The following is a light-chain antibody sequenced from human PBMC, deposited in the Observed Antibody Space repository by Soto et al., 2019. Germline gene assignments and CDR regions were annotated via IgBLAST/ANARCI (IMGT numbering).Light chain of an antibody. V-gene: IGKV1-39*01. J-gene: IGKJ1*01. Sequence: DIQMTQSPSSLSASVGYRFTITCRASQSISSYLNWYQQKPGKAPKLLIYAASSLQSGVPSRFSGSGSGTDFTLTISSLQPDDFATYYCQQYNSYSWTFGQGTKVDIK. CDR2: AAS. CDR3: QQYNSYSWT. CDR1: QSISSY.